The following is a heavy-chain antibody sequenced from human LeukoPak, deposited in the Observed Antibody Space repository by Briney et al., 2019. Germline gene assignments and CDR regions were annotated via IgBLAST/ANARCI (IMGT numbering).Heavy chain of an antibody. D-gene: IGHD1-26*01. CDR3: AKDDGKDDAFDI. Sequence: GGSLRLSCAASGFTFSSYGMHWVRQAPGKGLEWVAVIWYDGSNKYYADSVKGRFTISRDNSKNTLYLQMNSLRAEDTAVYYCAKDDGKDDAFDIWGQGTMVTVSS. CDR1: GFTFSSYG. V-gene: IGHV3-30*02. J-gene: IGHJ3*02. CDR2: IWYDGSNK.